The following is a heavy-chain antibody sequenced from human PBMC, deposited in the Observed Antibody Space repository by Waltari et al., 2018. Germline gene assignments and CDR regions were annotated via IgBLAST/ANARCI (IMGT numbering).Heavy chain of an antibody. CDR3: AREGYCSGGSCYDYDAFDI. CDR2: INHSGST. D-gene: IGHD2-15*01. CDR1: GGSFSGYY. Sequence: QVQLQQWGAGLLKPSETLSLTCAVYGGSFSGYYWSWIRQPPGKGLEWIGEINHSGSTNYNPSLKSRVTISVDTSKNQFSLKLSSVTAADTAVYYCAREGYCSGGSCYDYDAFDIWGQGTMVTVSS. J-gene: IGHJ3*02. V-gene: IGHV4-34*01.